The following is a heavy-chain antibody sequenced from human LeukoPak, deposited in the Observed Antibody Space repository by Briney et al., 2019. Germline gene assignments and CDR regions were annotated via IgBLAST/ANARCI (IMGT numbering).Heavy chain of an antibody. V-gene: IGHV4-30-4*07. Sequence: SETLSLTCAVSGGSVSSGGYAWSWIRQPPGKGLEWIGYIYYRGMTYFNPSLKSRVSISVDTSKNQFSLKLSSVTAADTAVYYCARDAAQYCSGGSCYYGKWFDPWGQGTLVTVSS. J-gene: IGHJ5*02. D-gene: IGHD2-15*01. CDR1: GGSVSSGGYA. CDR3: ARDAAQYCSGGSCYYGKWFDP. CDR2: IYYRGMT.